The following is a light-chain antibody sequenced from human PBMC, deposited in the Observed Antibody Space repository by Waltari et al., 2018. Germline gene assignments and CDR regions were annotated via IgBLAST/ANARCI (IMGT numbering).Light chain of an antibody. Sequence: YVLTQPPSVSVAPGETASITCGGDNIGSYSVHWYQQKPGQAPVLVIFYDSDRPSGIPARFSGSNSGNTATLTITSVEAGDEARYYCQVWHADIDPGVFGTGTEVTVL. V-gene: IGLV3-21*04. CDR1: NIGSYS. CDR2: YDS. CDR3: QVWHADIDPGV. J-gene: IGLJ1*01.